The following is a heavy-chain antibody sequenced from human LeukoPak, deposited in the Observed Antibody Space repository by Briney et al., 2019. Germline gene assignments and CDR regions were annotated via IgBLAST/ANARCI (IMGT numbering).Heavy chain of an antibody. V-gene: IGHV4-61*01. CDR1: GGSVSSGSYY. D-gene: IGHD3-3*01. Sequence: PSETLSLTCTVSGGSVSSGSYYWSWIRQPPGQGLEWIGYIYYSGSTNYNPSLKSRVTISVDTSKNQFSLKLSSVTAADTAVYYCASGKTYYDFWSGYHNHDAFDIWGQGTMVTVSS. CDR2: IYYSGST. J-gene: IGHJ3*02. CDR3: ASGKTYYDFWSGYHNHDAFDI.